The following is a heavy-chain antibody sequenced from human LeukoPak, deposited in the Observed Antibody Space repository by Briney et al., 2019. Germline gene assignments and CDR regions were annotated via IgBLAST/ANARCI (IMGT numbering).Heavy chain of an antibody. CDR1: GGSFSGYY. V-gene: IGHV4-34*01. CDR2: INHSGST. CDR3: ARLVLPRLRRVIDY. J-gene: IGHJ4*02. Sequence: SETLSLTCAVYGGSFSGYYRSWIRQPPGKGLEWIGEINHSGSTNCNPSLKSRVTISVDTSKNQFSLKLSSVTAADTAVYYCARLVLPRLRRVIDYWGQGTLVTVSS. D-gene: IGHD3-10*01.